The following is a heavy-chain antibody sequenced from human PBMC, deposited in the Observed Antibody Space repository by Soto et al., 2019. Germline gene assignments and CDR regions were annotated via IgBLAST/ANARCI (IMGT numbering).Heavy chain of an antibody. Sequence: PSLACAVYGGSFTEYYRSWLRQPPGKGLEWIGEINHSGSTNYNPSLKSRVTISVDTSKNQFSLKLSSVTAADTAVYYCARCVTIFGVVIINMMVLFDPWGQGTLVTCSP. V-gene: IGHV4-34*01. J-gene: IGHJ5*02. D-gene: IGHD3-3*01. CDR1: GGSFTEYY. CDR3: ARCVTIFGVVIINMMVLFDP. CDR2: INHSGST.